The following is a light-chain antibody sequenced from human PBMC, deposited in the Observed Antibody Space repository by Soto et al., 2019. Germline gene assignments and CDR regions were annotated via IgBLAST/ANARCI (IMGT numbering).Light chain of an antibody. CDR3: QQSYSTPRT. Sequence: DIQMTQSPSSLSASVGDRVTITCRASQSISSYLNWYQQKPGKAPKLLIYAASSLQSGVPSRFSGSGSGTDFTLSINSLQPEDCAAYYCQQSYSTPRTFGPGTTVDIK. CDR2: AAS. CDR1: QSISSY. J-gene: IGKJ3*01. V-gene: IGKV1-39*01.